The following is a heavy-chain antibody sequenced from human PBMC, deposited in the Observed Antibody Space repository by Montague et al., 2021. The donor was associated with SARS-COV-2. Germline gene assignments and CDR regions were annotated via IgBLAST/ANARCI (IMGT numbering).Heavy chain of an antibody. D-gene: IGHD2-21*02. J-gene: IGHJ2*01. Sequence: TLSLTCNVSGGSITSGAYYWSWICRHPGKGLEWIGYIYYSGRTFLNPSLKSRVTISVDTSNNQFSLKVTSVTAADTAVYYCAREWVRGGDRYWYFYLWGRGTLVTVSS. CDR2: IYYSGRT. CDR3: AREWVRGGDRYWYFYL. CDR1: GGSITSGAYY. V-gene: IGHV4-31*03.